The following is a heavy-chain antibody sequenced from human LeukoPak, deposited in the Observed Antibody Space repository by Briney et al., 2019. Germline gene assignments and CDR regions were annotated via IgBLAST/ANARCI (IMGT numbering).Heavy chain of an antibody. CDR1: GYRLTNNW. CDR2: IYPGDSDT. J-gene: IGHJ5*02. V-gene: IGHV5-51*01. CDR3: ARLPGGPVYNWFDP. D-gene: IGHD1-14*01. Sequence: GESLKISCQVSGYRLTNNWIGWVRQVPGKGLEWMGIIYPGDSDTRYSPSFQGQVTISADKSISTAYLQWSSLKASDTAMYYCARLPGGPVYNWFDPWGQGTLVTVSS.